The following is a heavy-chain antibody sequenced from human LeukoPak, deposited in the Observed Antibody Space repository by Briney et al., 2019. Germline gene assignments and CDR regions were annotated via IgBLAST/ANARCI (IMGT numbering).Heavy chain of an antibody. CDR1: GGSLSGYY. D-gene: IGHD6-19*01. V-gene: IGHV4-34*01. Sequence: PSETLSLTCAAYGGSLSGYYWSWIRQPPGKGLEWIGDINHSGSTNYNPSLKSRVTISVDTSKNQFSLKLSSVTAADTAVYYCARGRISQWLVRFDYWGQGTLVTVSS. J-gene: IGHJ4*02. CDR2: INHSGST. CDR3: ARGRISQWLVRFDY.